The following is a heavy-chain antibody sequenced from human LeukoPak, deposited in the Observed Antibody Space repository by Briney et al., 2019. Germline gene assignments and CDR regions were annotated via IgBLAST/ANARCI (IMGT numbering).Heavy chain of an antibody. D-gene: IGHD5-18*01. CDR1: GGTFSSYA. V-gene: IGHV1-69*05. CDR2: IIPIFSTA. CDR3: ARSGYSYSSYYYYYMDD. Sequence: ASVKVYCKASGGTFSSYAISWVRQAPGQGLEWMGGIIPIFSTANYAQKFQGRVTITTDESTSTAYMELSSLRSEDTAVYYCARSGYSYSSYYYYYMDDWGKGTTVTVSS. J-gene: IGHJ6*03.